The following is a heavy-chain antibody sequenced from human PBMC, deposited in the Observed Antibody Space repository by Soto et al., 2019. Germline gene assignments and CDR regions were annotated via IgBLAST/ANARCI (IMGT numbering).Heavy chain of an antibody. CDR1: GFMFSDYG. Sequence: QVQVVESGGGVVQPGRSLRLSCAASGFMFSDYGMYWVRQAPAKGLEWLAVISNDGSYKYYLDSVKGRFSISRDNSKNTRYLQMNSLTPDDTAVYYCTRVVSGGGGDHWGQGTMVTVSS. D-gene: IGHD3-16*01. V-gene: IGHV3-30*03. CDR3: TRVVSGGGGDH. CDR2: ISNDGSYK. J-gene: IGHJ4*02.